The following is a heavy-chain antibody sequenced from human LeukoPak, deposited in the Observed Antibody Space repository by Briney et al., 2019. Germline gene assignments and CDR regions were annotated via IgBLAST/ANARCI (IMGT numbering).Heavy chain of an antibody. V-gene: IGHV3-33*01. CDR2: IWYDGSNK. CDR3: AREGPRGYSYGYPVDY. CDR1: GFTFSSYG. J-gene: IGHJ4*02. D-gene: IGHD5-18*01. Sequence: PGRSLRLSCAASGFTFSSYGMHWVHQAPGKGLEWVAVIWYDGSNKYYADSVKGRFTISRDNSKNTLYLQMNSLRAEDTAVYYCAREGPRGYSYGYPVDYWGQGTLITVSS.